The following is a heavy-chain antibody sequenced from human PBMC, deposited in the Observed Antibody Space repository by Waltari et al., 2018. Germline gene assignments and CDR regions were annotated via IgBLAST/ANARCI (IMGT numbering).Heavy chain of an antibody. V-gene: IGHV3-9*01. Sequence: EIQLVESGGGLAQPGRSLRLSCAASGFHFEGYAMHWVRQTPGKGLEWVSGITWNSNNIGYADSVKGRFTISRDNAKKSLYLQMNSLRTEDTALYYCAKGHSGSYGLDYWGQGTPVTVSS. CDR1: GFHFEGYA. J-gene: IGHJ4*02. CDR2: ITWNSNNI. CDR3: AKGHSGSYGLDY. D-gene: IGHD1-26*01.